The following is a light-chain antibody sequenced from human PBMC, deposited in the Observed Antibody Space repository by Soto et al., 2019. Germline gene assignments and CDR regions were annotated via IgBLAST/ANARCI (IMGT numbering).Light chain of an antibody. CDR2: GAS. CDR3: QQYNAWRT. Sequence: EIVFTQSPATLSVSPGERATLSCRASQSVSSNLAWYQQKPGQPPRLLIYGASTRATGIPARVSGSGSGTEFTLAISSLQSEDFAVYYCQQYNAWRTSGQGTKVEIK. CDR1: QSVSSN. J-gene: IGKJ1*01. V-gene: IGKV3-15*01.